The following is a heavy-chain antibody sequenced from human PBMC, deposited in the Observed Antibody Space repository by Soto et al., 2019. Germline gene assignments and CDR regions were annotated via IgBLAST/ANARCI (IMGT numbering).Heavy chain of an antibody. D-gene: IGHD3-22*01. V-gene: IGHV3-33*01. CDR3: ARAXSYDSSDNAVEI. CDR2: IWHDGSNK. J-gene: IGHJ4*02. CDR1: ALTFSGYD. Sequence: VQLVESGGGVVQPGRSLRLSCAASALTFSGYDMHWVRQAPGKGLEWVAVIWHDGSNKYYADSVKGRFTISRDNSEXXLXXXXXXXXXXDTXXYYCARAXSYDSSDNAVEIWGQGTLVTVSS.